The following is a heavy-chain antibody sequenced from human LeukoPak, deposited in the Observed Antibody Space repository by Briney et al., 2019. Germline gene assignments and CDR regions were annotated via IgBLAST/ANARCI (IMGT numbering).Heavy chain of an antibody. CDR3: ARDLGCSSTSCHFDY. D-gene: IGHD2-2*01. V-gene: IGHV4-39*07. J-gene: IGHJ4*02. CDR1: GGSISSSSYY. CDR2: IYYSGST. Sequence: PSETLSLTCTVSGGSISSSSYYWGWIRQPPGKGLEWIGSIYYSGSTYYNPSLKSRVTISVDTSKNQFSLKLSSVTAAATAVYYCARDLGCSSTSCHFDYWGQGTLVTVSS.